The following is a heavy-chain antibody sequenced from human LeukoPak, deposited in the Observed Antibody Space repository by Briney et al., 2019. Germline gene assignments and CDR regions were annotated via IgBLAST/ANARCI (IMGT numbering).Heavy chain of an antibody. J-gene: IGHJ4*02. CDR3: ARDYGGNSVLDY. CDR1: GYTFTGSY. CDR2: INPNSGGT. D-gene: IGHD4-23*01. V-gene: IGHV1-2*02. Sequence: ASVMVSCTGSGYTFTGSYMHWVRQAPGQGLEWMGWINPNSGGTNYAQKFQGRVTMTRDTSIITAYMELSSLRSDDTAVYYCARDYGGNSVLDYWGQGTLVTVSS.